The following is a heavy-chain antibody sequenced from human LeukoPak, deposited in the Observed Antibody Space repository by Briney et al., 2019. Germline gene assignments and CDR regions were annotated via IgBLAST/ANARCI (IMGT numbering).Heavy chain of an antibody. CDR1: GFTFNSYG. Sequence: SGRSLRLSCAASGFTFNSYGMHWVRQGPGKGLEWVAVIWYDGSNKYYADSVRGRFTVSRDNSKNTLYLQMSSLRAEDTAVYYCAKDATASPYFHWFDNWGQGTQVIVSS. D-gene: IGHD3-9*01. CDR3: AKDATASPYFHWFDN. J-gene: IGHJ4*02. CDR2: IWYDGSNK. V-gene: IGHV3-33*03.